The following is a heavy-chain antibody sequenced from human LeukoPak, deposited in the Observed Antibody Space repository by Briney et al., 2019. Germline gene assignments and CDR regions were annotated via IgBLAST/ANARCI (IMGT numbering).Heavy chain of an antibody. CDR3: AKRSGVGSGSPLNNYFDY. D-gene: IGHD3-22*01. CDR2: ISGSGDTT. J-gene: IGHJ4*02. CDR1: GFTFSTYA. V-gene: IGHV3-23*01. Sequence: GGSLRLSCSASGFTFSTYAMSWVRRAPGKGLEWVLAISGSGDTTYFADSVKGRFTISRDNSKNTLYLQMNSLRGEDTAVYFCAKRSGVGSGSPLNNYFDYWGQGTLVTVSS.